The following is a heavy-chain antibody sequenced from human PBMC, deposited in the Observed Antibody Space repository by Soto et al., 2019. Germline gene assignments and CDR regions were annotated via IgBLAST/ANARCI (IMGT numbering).Heavy chain of an antibody. CDR1: GYTFTSYG. Sequence: ASVKVSCKGSGYTFTSYGISWVRQAPGQGLEWMGWVSAYNGNTNYAQKVQGRVTMTTDTSTSTVYMELRSLRSDDTAVYYCARPCSGGSCYDYWGQGTLVTVSS. V-gene: IGHV1-18*01. J-gene: IGHJ4*02. CDR2: VSAYNGNT. D-gene: IGHD2-15*01. CDR3: ARPCSGGSCYDY.